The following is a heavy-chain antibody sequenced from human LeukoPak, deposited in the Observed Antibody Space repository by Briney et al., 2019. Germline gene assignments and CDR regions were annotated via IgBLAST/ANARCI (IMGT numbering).Heavy chain of an antibody. Sequence: SETLSLTCTVSGGSISSSSYYWGWIRQPPGKGPEWIGSIYYSGSTYYNPSLKSRVTISVDTSKNQFSLKLSSVTAADTAVYYCARHGENFSSGWYGVADYWGQGTLVTVSS. V-gene: IGHV4-39*01. CDR3: ARHGENFSSGWYGVADY. CDR2: IYYSGST. J-gene: IGHJ4*02. CDR1: GGSISSSSYY. D-gene: IGHD6-19*01.